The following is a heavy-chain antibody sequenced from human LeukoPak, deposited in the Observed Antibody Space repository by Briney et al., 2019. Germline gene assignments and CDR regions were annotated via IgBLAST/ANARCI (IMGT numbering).Heavy chain of an antibody. V-gene: IGHV4-38-2*02. CDR1: GYSISSGYY. J-gene: IGHJ4*02. Sequence: SETLSLTCNVSGYSISSGYYWGWIRQPPGKGLEWIGSIYYSGSTYYNPSLKSRVTISVDTSKNQFSLKLSSVTAADTAVYYCARVSSGWYTPFDYWGQGTLVTVSS. CDR3: ARVSSGWYTPFDY. D-gene: IGHD6-19*01. CDR2: IYYSGST.